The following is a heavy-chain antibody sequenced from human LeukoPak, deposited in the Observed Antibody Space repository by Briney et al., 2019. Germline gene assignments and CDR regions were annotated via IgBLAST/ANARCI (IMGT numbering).Heavy chain of an antibody. CDR3: TGDFLGIDY. V-gene: IGHV3-74*01. CDR1: GFTFTTYW. J-gene: IGHJ4*02. CDR2: ITSDGSGT. Sequence: PGGSLRLSCAASGFTFTTYWMHWVRQAPGKGLVWVSCITSDGSGTTYADSVKGRFTISRDNAKNTVYLQMNSLRAEDTAVYYCTGDFLGIDYWGQGTLVTVSS. D-gene: IGHD2-15*01.